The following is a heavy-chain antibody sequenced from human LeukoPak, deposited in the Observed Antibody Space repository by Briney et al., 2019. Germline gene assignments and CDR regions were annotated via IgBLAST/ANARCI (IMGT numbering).Heavy chain of an antibody. J-gene: IGHJ4*02. V-gene: IGHV4-39*07. CDR2: INYSGRI. Sequence: SETLSLTCAVSGGSISGSIYYWGWIRQPPGKGLEWIATINYSGRIYYSASLRSRVTIFVDTSKNQFSLKLSSVTAADTAVYYCARGGVGQWLFSYYFDYWGQGTLVTVSS. CDR1: GGSISGSIYY. CDR3: ARGGVGQWLFSYYFDY. D-gene: IGHD6-19*01.